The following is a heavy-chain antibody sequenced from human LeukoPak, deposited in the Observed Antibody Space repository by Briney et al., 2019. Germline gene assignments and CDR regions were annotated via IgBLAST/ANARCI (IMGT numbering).Heavy chain of an antibody. CDR1: GFTFRNYW. J-gene: IGHJ5*02. CDR3: VRGSSGNVVRGVAWAWFDP. Sequence: PGGSLRLSCVASGFTFRNYWMTWVRQAPGKGLEWVANIKPDGSEKYYVDSVRGRFTISRDNAKDSLYLQMNRLRAGDTAVYYCVRGSSGNVVRGVAWAWFDPWGQGTLVTVSS. V-gene: IGHV3-7*05. D-gene: IGHD3-10*01. CDR2: IKPDGSEK.